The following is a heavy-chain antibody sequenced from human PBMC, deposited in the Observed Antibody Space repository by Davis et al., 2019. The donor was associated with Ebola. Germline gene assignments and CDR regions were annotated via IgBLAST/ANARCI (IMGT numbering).Heavy chain of an antibody. CDR3: ARNSKGYCSGGSCYSAWFDP. Sequence: SGPTLVKPTQTLTLTCTFTGFSLRTGSMRVNWIRQPPGKGLEWIGYIYYSGITNYNPSLKSRVTISVDTSKNQFSLKLSSVTAADTVVYYCARNSKGYCSGGSCYSAWFDPWGQGTLVTVSS. V-gene: IGHV4-59*08. CDR2: IYYSGIT. J-gene: IGHJ5*02. D-gene: IGHD2-15*01. CDR1: GFSLRTGSM.